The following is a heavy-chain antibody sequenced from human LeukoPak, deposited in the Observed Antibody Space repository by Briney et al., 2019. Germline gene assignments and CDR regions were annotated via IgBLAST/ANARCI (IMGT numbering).Heavy chain of an antibody. J-gene: IGHJ3*02. CDR2: IYGGGGT. CDR3: ARGKSSSSFAFDI. V-gene: IGHV3-53*01. CDR1: GFSVSSNY. D-gene: IGHD6-6*01. Sequence: GGSLRLSCAASGFSVSSNYMNWVRQAPGKGLEWVSVIYGGGGTFYADSVKDRFSISRDNSKNTLFLHMNSLRADDTAVYYCARGKSSSSFAFDIWGQGTMVTVSS.